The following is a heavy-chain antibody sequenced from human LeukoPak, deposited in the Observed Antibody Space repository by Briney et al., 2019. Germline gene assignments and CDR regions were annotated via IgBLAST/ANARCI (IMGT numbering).Heavy chain of an antibody. J-gene: IGHJ4*02. CDR1: GGSISSSSYY. D-gene: IGHD6-19*01. CDR3: ARGSVAGRTFDY. CDR2: IYYSGST. Sequence: LETLSLTCTVSGGSISSSSYYWGWIRQPPGKGVEWIGSIYYSGSTYYNPSLKSRVTISVDTSKNQFSLKLSSVTAADTAVYYCARGSVAGRTFDYWGQGTLVTVSS. V-gene: IGHV4-39*01.